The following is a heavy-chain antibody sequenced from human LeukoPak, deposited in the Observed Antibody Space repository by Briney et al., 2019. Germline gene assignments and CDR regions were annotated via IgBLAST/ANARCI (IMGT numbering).Heavy chain of an antibody. D-gene: IGHD1-20*01. V-gene: IGHV4-34*01. CDR3: AREDNWNDEYYYYVDV. CDR1: GGSFSGYY. J-gene: IGHJ6*03. Sequence: SETLSLTCAVYGGSFSGYYWSWIRQPPGKGLEWIGEINHSGSTNYNPSLKSRVTISVDTSKNQFSLKLSSVTAADTAVYYCAREDNWNDEYYYYVDVWGKGTTVTVSS. CDR2: INHSGST.